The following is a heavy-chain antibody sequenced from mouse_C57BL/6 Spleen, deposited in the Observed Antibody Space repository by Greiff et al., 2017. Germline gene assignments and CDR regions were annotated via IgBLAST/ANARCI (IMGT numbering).Heavy chain of an antibody. D-gene: IGHD1-1*01. V-gene: IGHV1-81*01. Sequence: VQLQQSGAELARPGASVKLSCKASGYTFTSYGISWVKQRTGQGLEWIGEIYPRSGNTYYNEKFKGKATLTADKSSSTAYMELRSLTSEDSAVYFCARGGDFGSSYGNWYFDVWGTGTTVTVSS. CDR3: ARGGDFGSSYGNWYFDV. CDR1: GYTFTSYG. J-gene: IGHJ1*03. CDR2: IYPRSGNT.